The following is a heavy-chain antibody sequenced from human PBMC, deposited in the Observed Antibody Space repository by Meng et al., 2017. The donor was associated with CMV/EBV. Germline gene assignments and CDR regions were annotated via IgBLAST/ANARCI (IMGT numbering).Heavy chain of an antibody. CDR2: IYSGGST. J-gene: IGHJ6*02. CDR1: GFTVSSNY. D-gene: IGHD3-3*01. CDR3: ARDGQGSYDFWSGYYKQYYGMDV. V-gene: IGHV3-53*01. Sequence: GESLKISCAASGFTVSSNYMSWVRQAPGKGLEWVSVIYSGGSTYYADSVKGRFTISRDNSKNTLYLQMNSRRAEDTAVYYCARDGQGSYDFWSGYYKQYYGMDVWGQGTTVTVSS.